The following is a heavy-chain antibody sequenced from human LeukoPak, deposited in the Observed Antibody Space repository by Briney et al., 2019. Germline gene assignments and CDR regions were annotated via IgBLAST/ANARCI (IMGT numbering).Heavy chain of an antibody. V-gene: IGHV4-59*08. D-gene: IGHD2-15*01. J-gene: IGHJ6*02. CDR2: IHYSGST. CDR3: EIVGVLGYGMYV. CDR1: SGSISTNY. Sequence: TSETLSLTCTISSGSISTNYWSWLRQSPGKGLEWIGYIHYSGSTNYKPSLKRRITISVDTTKKYLALKLSSGTATDVAEYHCEIVGVLGYGMYVWGQGNTVTVSS.